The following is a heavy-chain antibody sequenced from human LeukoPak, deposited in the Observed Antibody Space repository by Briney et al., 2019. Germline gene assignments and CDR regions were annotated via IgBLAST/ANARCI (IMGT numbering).Heavy chain of an antibody. J-gene: IGHJ6*03. CDR3: ARGNVSWQWLVNYYYYYMDV. CDR2: IYYSGST. V-gene: IGHV4-59*12. Sequence: SETLSLTCTVSGGPISSYYWSWIRQPPGKGLEWIGYIYYSGSTNYNPSLKSRVTISVDTSKNQFSLKLSSVTAADTAVYYCARGNVSWQWLVNYYYYYMDVWGKGTTVTVSS. D-gene: IGHD6-19*01. CDR1: GGPISSYY.